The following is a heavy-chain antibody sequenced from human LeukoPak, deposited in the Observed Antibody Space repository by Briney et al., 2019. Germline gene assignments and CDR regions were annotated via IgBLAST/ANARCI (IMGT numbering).Heavy chain of an antibody. Sequence: PGGSLRLSCAASGFTFSSYAMSWVRQAPGKGLEWVSVIYSGGSTYYADSVKGRFTISRDNSKNTLYLQMNSLRAEDTAVYYCARGPAVRHYYGSGSRYYFDYWGQGTLVTVSS. D-gene: IGHD3-10*01. CDR2: IYSGGST. CDR3: ARGPAVRHYYGSGSRYYFDY. CDR1: GFTFSSYA. J-gene: IGHJ4*02. V-gene: IGHV3-53*01.